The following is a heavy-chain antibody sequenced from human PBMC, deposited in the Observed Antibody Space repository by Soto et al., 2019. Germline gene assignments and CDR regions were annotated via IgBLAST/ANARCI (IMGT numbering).Heavy chain of an antibody. CDR2: INHSGST. D-gene: IGHD3-10*01. J-gene: IGHJ4*02. Sequence: SETLSLTCAVYGGSFSGYYWIWIRQPTGKGLEWIGEINHSGSTNYNPSLKSRVTISVDTSKNQFSLKLSSVTAADTAVYYCARAEITMVRGVTLHFDYWGQGTLVTVSS. V-gene: IGHV4-34*01. CDR1: GGSFSGYY. CDR3: ARAEITMVRGVTLHFDY.